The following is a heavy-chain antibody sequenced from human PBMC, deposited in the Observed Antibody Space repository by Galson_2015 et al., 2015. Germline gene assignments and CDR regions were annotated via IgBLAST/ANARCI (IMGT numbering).Heavy chain of an antibody. CDR2: IKQDGSEK. J-gene: IGHJ4*02. V-gene: IGHV3-7*01. CDR1: GFTFSSYW. Sequence: SLRLSCAASGFTFSSYWMSWARQAPGKGLEWVANIKQDGSEKYYVDSVKGRFTISRDNAKNSLYLQMNSLRAEDTAVYYCARLYSSSPYFDYWGQGTLVTVSS. CDR3: ARLYSSSPYFDY. D-gene: IGHD6-6*01.